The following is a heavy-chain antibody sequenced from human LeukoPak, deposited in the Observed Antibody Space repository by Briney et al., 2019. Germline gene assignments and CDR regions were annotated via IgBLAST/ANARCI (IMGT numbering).Heavy chain of an antibody. V-gene: IGHV3-30*03. J-gene: IGHJ4*02. CDR1: GFTVSSNY. CDR2: ISYDGSNK. CDR3: ARGGATMGGYFDY. Sequence: GGSLRLSCAASGFTVSSNYMSWVRQAPGKGLEWVAVISYDGSNKYYADSVKGRFTISRDNSKNTLYLQMNSLRAEDTAVYYCARGGATMGGYFDYWGQGTLVTVSS. D-gene: IGHD1-26*01.